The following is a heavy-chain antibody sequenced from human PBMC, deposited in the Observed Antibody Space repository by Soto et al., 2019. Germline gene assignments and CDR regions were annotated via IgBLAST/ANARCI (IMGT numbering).Heavy chain of an antibody. D-gene: IGHD5-12*01. Sequence: VQLVESGGGLVQPGRSLRLSCAASGFTFDDYAMHWVRQAPGKGLEWVSGISWNSGSIGYADSVKGRFTISRDNAKNSLYLQMNSLRAEDTALYYGAKDGYSGYDFGDTEIDYWGQGTLVTVFS. CDR1: GFTFDDYA. V-gene: IGHV3-9*01. CDR3: AKDGYSGYDFGDTEIDY. CDR2: ISWNSGSI. J-gene: IGHJ4*02.